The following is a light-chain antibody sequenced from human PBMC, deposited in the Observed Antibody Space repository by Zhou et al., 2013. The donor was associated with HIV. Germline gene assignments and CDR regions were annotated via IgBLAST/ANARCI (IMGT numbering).Light chain of an antibody. Sequence: DIQMTQSPSSLSASVGDRVTITCQASQNINNYFNWYQQRPGKAPKLLIYAASSLQTGVPSRFTGSGSGTDFTLTISTLQPEDFATYYCQQSYTTPLTFGGGTKVEIK. CDR1: QNINNY. J-gene: IGKJ4*02. CDR3: QQSYTTPLT. V-gene: IGKV1-39*01. CDR2: AAS.